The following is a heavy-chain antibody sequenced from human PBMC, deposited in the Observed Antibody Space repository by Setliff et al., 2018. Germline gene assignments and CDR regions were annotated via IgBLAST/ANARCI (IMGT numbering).Heavy chain of an antibody. CDR1: GYTFTNYA. CDR2: TIPMFGST. J-gene: IGHJ6*03. CDR3: VREGVDSRSSTDYRYYMDV. V-gene: IGHV1-69*05. Sequence: ASVKVSCKASGYTFTNYAMNWVRQAPGQGLEWMGGTIPMFGSTSYAQKFQGRVTIITDESTTTAYMELSSLRSDDTAVYYCVREGVDSRSSTDYRYYMDVWGKGTTVTVSS. D-gene: IGHD3-22*01.